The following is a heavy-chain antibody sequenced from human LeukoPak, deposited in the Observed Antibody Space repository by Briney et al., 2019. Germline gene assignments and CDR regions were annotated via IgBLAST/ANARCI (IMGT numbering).Heavy chain of an antibody. D-gene: IGHD6-19*01. V-gene: IGHV1-2*04. CDR3: ARGRPWLVLRGGGQYFQH. J-gene: IGHJ1*01. CDR2: INPNSGGT. CDR1: GYTFTCYY. Sequence: GASVKVSCKASGYTFTCYYMHWVRQAPGQGLEWMAWINPNSGGTNYAQKFQGWVTMTRDRSISTAYMELSRPRSDDTAVYYCARGRPWLVLRGGGQYFQHWGQGTLVTVSS.